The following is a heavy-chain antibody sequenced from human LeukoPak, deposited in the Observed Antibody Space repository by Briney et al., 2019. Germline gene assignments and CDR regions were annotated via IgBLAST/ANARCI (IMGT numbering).Heavy chain of an antibody. J-gene: IGHJ4*02. CDR1: GYTFTGYY. V-gene: IGHV1-2*02. CDR3: ARMGRGDSGSYLRPFDY. CDR2: INPNSGGT. Sequence: GASVKVSCKASGYTFTGYYMHWVRQAPGQGLEWMGWINPNSGGTNYAQKFQGRVTMTRDTSISTAYMELSRLRSDDTAVYYCARMGRGDSGSYLRPFDYWGQGTLVTVSS. D-gene: IGHD1-26*01.